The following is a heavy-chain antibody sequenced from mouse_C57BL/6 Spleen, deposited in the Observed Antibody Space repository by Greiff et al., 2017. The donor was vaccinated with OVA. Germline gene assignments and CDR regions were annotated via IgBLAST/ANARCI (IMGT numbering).Heavy chain of an antibody. CDR1: GFTFSDYG. CDR3: ARRTTVVAKGFAY. D-gene: IGHD1-1*01. CDR2: ISSGSSTI. V-gene: IGHV5-17*01. J-gene: IGHJ3*01. Sequence: EVHLVESGGGLVKPGGSLKLSCAASGFTFSDYGMHWVRQAPEKGLEWVAYISSGSSTIYYADTVKGRFTISRDNAKNTLFLQMTSLRSEDTAMYYCARRTTVVAKGFAYWGQGTLVTVSA.